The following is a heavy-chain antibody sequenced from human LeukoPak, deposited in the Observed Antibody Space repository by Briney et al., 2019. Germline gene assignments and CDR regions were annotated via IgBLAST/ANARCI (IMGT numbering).Heavy chain of an antibody. CDR2: ITGSGGST. J-gene: IGHJ3*02. CDR1: GFTFRKHW. Sequence: GGSLRLSCAATGFTFRKHWMSWVRQAIGKGLEWVSAITGSGGSTYYADSLKGRFTISRDNSKNTLYLQMNSLRAEDTAVYYCAKWIYITMIVDDAFDIWGQGTMVTASS. V-gene: IGHV3-23*01. D-gene: IGHD3-22*01. CDR3: AKWIYITMIVDDAFDI.